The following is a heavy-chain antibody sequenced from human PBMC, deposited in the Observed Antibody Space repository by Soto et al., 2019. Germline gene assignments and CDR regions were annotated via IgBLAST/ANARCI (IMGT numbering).Heavy chain of an antibody. V-gene: IGHV3-21*01. D-gene: IGHD6-6*01. CDR3: ARDEAARPGWFDS. Sequence: PGGSLRLSCAASGFTFSTYSMNWVRQAPGKGLEWVSSVSSSSDDTYNAGSVKGRFTISRDNAKDSLYLQMDSLRVEDTAVYYCARDEAARPGWFDSWGQGTLVTVSS. CDR2: VSSSSDDT. CDR1: GFTFSTYS. J-gene: IGHJ5*01.